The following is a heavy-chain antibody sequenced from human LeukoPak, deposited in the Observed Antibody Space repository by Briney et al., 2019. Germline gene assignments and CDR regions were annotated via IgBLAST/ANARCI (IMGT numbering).Heavy chain of an antibody. CDR1: GFTFSSYD. CDR2: IGTAGEI. CDR3: ANGQLVPDY. Sequence: GGSLRLSCAASGFTFSSYDIHWVRQATGKGLEWVSGIGTAGEIYYPGSVKGRFTISRENAKNSLYLQMNSLRAGDTAVYYCANGQLVPDYWGQGTLVTVSS. J-gene: IGHJ4*02. D-gene: IGHD6-13*01. V-gene: IGHV3-13*01.